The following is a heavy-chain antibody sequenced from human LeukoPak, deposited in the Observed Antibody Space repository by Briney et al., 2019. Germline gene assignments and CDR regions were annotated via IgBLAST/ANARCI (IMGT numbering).Heavy chain of an antibody. V-gene: IGHV3-30*04. CDR3: AKDVGYTYGHGFDY. CDR2: VLNDGSNK. D-gene: IGHD5-18*01. J-gene: IGHJ4*02. CDR1: GFTFSDFN. Sequence: GDSLSLSCTASGFTFSDFNMHWVRQAPGKGLEWVALVLNDGSNKYYADSVKGRFTNSRDNSKNTLYLQMNSLRAEDTAVYYCAKDVGYTYGHGFDYWGQGILVTVSS.